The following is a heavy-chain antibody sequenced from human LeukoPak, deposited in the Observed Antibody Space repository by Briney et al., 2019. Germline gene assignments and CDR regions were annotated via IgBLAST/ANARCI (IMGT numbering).Heavy chain of an antibody. CDR1: GYSFTSYW. CDR3: ARRPPYCSGGSCYYDY. J-gene: IGHJ4*02. Sequence: GESLKISCKGSGYSFTSYWIGWVRQMPGKGLEWMGIIYPGDSDTRYRPSFQGQVTISADKSISTAYLQWSSLKASDTAMYYCARRPPYCSGGSCYYDYWGQGTLVTVSS. V-gene: IGHV5-51*01. CDR2: IYPGDSDT. D-gene: IGHD2-15*01.